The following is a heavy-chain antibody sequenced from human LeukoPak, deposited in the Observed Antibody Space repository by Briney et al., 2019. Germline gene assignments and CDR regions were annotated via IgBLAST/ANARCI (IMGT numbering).Heavy chain of an antibody. CDR1: GFTFSSYS. Sequence: GGSLRLSCAASGFTFSSYSMHWVRQAPGKGLEWVSYISSSSSTIYYADSAKGRFTISRDNSKDSLYLQMNSPKGEDTAVYYCARVRLLWFGESAYYFDYWGQGTLVTVSS. J-gene: IGHJ4*02. D-gene: IGHD3-10*01. CDR3: ARVRLLWFGESAYYFDY. CDR2: ISSSSSTI. V-gene: IGHV3-48*01.